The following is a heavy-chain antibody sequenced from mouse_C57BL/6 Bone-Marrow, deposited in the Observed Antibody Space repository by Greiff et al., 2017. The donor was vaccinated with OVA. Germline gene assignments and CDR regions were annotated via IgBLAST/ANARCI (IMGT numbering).Heavy chain of an antibody. D-gene: IGHD1-1*01. CDR1: GYTFTSYW. V-gene: IGHV1-5*01. Sequence: VQLQQSGTVLARPGASVKMSCKTSGYTFTSYWMHWVKQRPGQGLEWIGAIYPGNSDTSYNQKFKGKAKLTAVTSASTAYMELSSLTNEDSAVYYCTILRYSDYFDYWGQGTTLTVSS. J-gene: IGHJ2*01. CDR2: IYPGNSDT. CDR3: TILRYSDYFDY.